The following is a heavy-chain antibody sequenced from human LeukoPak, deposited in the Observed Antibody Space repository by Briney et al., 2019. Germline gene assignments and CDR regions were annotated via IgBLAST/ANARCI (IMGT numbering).Heavy chain of an antibody. CDR3: ARAFYGRFDY. D-gene: IGHD2/OR15-2a*01. Sequence: PSETLSLTCAVYGGSFSGYYCSWIRQPPGKGLEWIGEINHSGSTNYNPSLKSRVTISVDTSKNQFSLKLSSVTAADTAVYYCARAFYGRFDYWGQGTMVTVSS. J-gene: IGHJ4*02. CDR1: GGSFSGYY. CDR2: INHSGST. V-gene: IGHV4-34*01.